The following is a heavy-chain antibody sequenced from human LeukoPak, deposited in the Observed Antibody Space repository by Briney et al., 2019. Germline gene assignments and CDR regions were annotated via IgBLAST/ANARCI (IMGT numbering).Heavy chain of an antibody. CDR2: IYYSGST. V-gene: IGHV4-39*07. CDR1: GGSISSSSYY. D-gene: IGHD3-10*01. Sequence: PSETLSLTCTVSGGSISSSSYYWGWIRQPPGKGLEWIGSIYYSGSTYYNPSLKSRVTISVDTSKNQFSLKLSSVTAADTAVYYCARGRYYGGDYWGQGTLVTVSS. J-gene: IGHJ4*02. CDR3: ARGRYYGGDY.